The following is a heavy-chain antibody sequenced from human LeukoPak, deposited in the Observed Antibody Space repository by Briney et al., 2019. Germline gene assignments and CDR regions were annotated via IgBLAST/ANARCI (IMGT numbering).Heavy chain of an antibody. Sequence: ASVKVSCKASGDTFTNYYIHWVRQAPGQGLEWMGIINPSGSSTSYAQKFQGRVTMTRDTSTSTVNMELSNLRSEDTAVYYCARGGYSYGYDYWGQGTLVTVSS. J-gene: IGHJ4*02. CDR2: INPSGSST. CDR3: ARGGYSYGYDY. D-gene: IGHD5-18*01. V-gene: IGHV1-46*01. CDR1: GDTFTNYY.